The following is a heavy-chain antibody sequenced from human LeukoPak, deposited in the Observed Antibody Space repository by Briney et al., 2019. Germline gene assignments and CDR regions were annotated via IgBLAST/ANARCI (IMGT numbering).Heavy chain of an antibody. V-gene: IGHV3-30-3*01. CDR2: ISYDGSNK. D-gene: IGHD6-13*01. J-gene: IGHJ4*02. Sequence: GRSLRLSCAASGFTFSSYAMHWVRQAPGKGLEWVAVISYDGSNKYYADSVKGRFTISRDNSKNTLYLQMNSLRAEDTAVYYCARDGPSSSWYYFDYWGQGTLVTVSS. CDR3: ARDGPSSSWYYFDY. CDR1: GFTFSSYA.